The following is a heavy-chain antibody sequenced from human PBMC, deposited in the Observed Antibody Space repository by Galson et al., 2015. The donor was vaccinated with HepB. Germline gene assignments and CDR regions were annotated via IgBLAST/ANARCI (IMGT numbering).Heavy chain of an antibody. CDR3: AKRIDYDYVWGSYRYGKSYYYYYGMDV. CDR1: GFTFSSYA. CDR2: ISGSGGST. Sequence: SLRLSCAASGFTFSSYAMSWVRQAPGKGLEWVSAISGSGGSTYYADSVKGRFTISRDNSKNTLYLQMNSLRAEDTAVYYCAKRIDYDYVWGSYRYGKSYYYYYGMDVWGQGTTVTVSS. D-gene: IGHD3-16*02. J-gene: IGHJ6*02. V-gene: IGHV3-23*01.